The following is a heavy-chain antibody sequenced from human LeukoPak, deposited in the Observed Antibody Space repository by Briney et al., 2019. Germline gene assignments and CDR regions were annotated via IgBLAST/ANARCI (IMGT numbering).Heavy chain of an antibody. V-gene: IGHV3-15*01. CDR2: IKSKTDGGTT. J-gene: IGHJ4*02. CDR1: GFTFSNAW. CDR3: ARGSITMVRV. D-gene: IGHD3-10*01. Sequence: GGSLRLSCAASGFTFSNAWMSWVRQAPGKGLEWVGRIKSKTDGGTTDYGAPVKGRFTISRDDSKNTLYLQMNSLKTEDTGVYYCARGSITMVRVWGQGTLVTVSS.